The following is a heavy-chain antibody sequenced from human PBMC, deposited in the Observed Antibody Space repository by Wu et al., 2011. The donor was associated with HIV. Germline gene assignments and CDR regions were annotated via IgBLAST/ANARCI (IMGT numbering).Heavy chain of an antibody. Sequence: QVQLVQSGAEVQKPGSSVKVSCQASGGTFKTYAISWVRQAPGQGLEWMGGIIPLLGTANYPQKFQDRVTITTDESTNTAYMELSSLRWEDTAVFYXTRLSYYGXSGYYYFDDWGQGTLVTVSS. CDR3: TRLSYYGXSGYYYFDD. V-gene: IGHV1-69*01. J-gene: IGHJ4*02. CDR2: IIPLLGTA. D-gene: IGHD3-22*01. CDR1: GGTFKTYA.